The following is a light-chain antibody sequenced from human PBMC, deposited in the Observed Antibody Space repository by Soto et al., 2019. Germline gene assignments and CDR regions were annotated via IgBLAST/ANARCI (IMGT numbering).Light chain of an antibody. J-gene: IGLJ2*01. V-gene: IGLV2-14*01. CDR1: SSDVGGYNY. Sequence: QSALTQPASVSGSPGQSITISCTGTSSDVGGYNYVSWYQQHPGKAPKPMIYDVTNRPSGVSNRFSGSKSGNTASLTISGLQAEDEADYYCSSYTSTTLNVIFGGGTKLTVL. CDR3: SSYTSTTLNVI. CDR2: DVT.